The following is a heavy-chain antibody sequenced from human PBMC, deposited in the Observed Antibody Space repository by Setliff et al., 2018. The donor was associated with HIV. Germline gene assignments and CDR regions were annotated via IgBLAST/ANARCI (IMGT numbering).Heavy chain of an antibody. CDR3: AKVPLFVVVPAALGGMDV. CDR2: ISGSGRKT. Sequence: PGGSLRLSCAASGFTVSNNYMSWVRQAPGKGLEWVSSISGSGRKTYYGDSVKGRFTISRDNSWDTVDLQMNTLRAEDTAVYYCAKVPLFVVVPAALGGMDVWGQGTTVTVSS. CDR1: GFTVSNNY. V-gene: IGHV3-23*01. J-gene: IGHJ6*02. D-gene: IGHD2-2*01.